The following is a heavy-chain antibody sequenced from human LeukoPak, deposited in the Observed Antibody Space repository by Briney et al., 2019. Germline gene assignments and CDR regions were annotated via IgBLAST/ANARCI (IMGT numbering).Heavy chain of an antibody. J-gene: IGHJ3*02. D-gene: IGHD3-10*01. V-gene: IGHV4-39*01. Sequence: SSETLSLTCAVYGGSFSAYYWGWIRQPPGKGLEWIGSIYYSGSTYYNPSLKSRVTISIDTSKNQFSLKLSSVTAADTAVYYCASEPYGSGSFLGAFDIWGQGTMVTVSS. CDR2: IYYSGST. CDR1: GGSFSAYY. CDR3: ASEPYGSGSFLGAFDI.